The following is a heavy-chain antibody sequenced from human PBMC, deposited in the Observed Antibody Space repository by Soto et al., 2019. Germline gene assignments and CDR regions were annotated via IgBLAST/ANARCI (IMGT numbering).Heavy chain of an antibody. J-gene: IGHJ5*02. D-gene: IGHD4-17*01. CDR2: ISGSGGST. CDR3: AKDLDYGDYSIWFDP. Sequence: EVQLLESGGGLVQPGGSLRLSCAASGFTFSSYAMSWVRQAPGKGLEWVSAISGSGGSTYYADSVKGRFTISRDNSKNRRCPQMNSLRAEDTAVYYCAKDLDYGDYSIWFDPWGQGTLVTVSS. V-gene: IGHV3-23*01. CDR1: GFTFSSYA.